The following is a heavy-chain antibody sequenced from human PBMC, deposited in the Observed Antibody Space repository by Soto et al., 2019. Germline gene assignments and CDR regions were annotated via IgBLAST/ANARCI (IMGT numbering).Heavy chain of an antibody. CDR3: ARYVTEYCSSTNCHLFWDWFDP. CDR1: GGSISSGGYY. D-gene: IGHD2-2*01. J-gene: IGHJ5*02. V-gene: IGHV4-31*03. Sequence: SETLSLTCTVSGGSISSGGYYWSWIRQHPGKRLEWIGYIYYSGSTYYNPSLKGRVTISVDTSKNQFSLKLSSVTAADTAVYYCARYVTEYCSSTNCHLFWDWFDPWGQGTLVTVSS. CDR2: IYYSGST.